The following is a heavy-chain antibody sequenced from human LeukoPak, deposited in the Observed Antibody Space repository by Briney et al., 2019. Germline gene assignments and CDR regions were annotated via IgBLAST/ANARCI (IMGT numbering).Heavy chain of an antibody. CDR1: GGSVSSGSYY. CDR3: ARERPDGYYFDY. V-gene: IGHV4-61*01. J-gene: IGHJ4*02. Sequence: SETLSLTCTVSGGSVSSGSYYWSWIRQPPGKGLEWIGYIYYSGSTNYNPSLKSRVTISVDTSKNQSPLKLSSVTAADTAVYYCARERPDGYYFDYWGQGTLVTVSS. D-gene: IGHD5-24*01. CDR2: IYYSGST.